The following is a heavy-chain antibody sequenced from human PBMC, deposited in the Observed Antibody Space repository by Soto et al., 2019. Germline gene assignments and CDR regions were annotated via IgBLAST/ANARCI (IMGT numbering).Heavy chain of an antibody. CDR2: IIPIFGTA. J-gene: IGHJ5*02. CDR1: GGTFSSYA. D-gene: IGHD2-2*01. Sequence: QVQLVQSGAEVKKPGSSVKVSCKASGGTFSSYAISWVRQAPGHGLEWMGGIIPIFGTANYAQKFQGRVTITADESTSTAYMELSSLRSEDTAVYYCARVVVVVPAALGWFDPWGQGTLVTVSS. V-gene: IGHV1-69*01. CDR3: ARVVVVVPAALGWFDP.